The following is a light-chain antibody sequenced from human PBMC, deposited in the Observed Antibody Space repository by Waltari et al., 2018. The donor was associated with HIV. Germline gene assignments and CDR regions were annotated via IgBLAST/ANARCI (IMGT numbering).Light chain of an antibody. Sequence: QSALTQPASVSASPGQSITIPCTGTSSDIGNYDLVSWYQQRPGKAPKLMLYEVNKWPSWVSNRFSGSKSGITASLTISVLQAEDEADYYCCSYVTTGTWVFGGGTKLTVL. CDR3: CSYVTTGTWV. J-gene: IGLJ3*02. CDR2: EVN. CDR1: SSDIGNYDL. V-gene: IGLV2-23*02.